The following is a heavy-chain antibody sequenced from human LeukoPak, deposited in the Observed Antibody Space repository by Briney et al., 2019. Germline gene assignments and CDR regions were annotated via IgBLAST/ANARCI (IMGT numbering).Heavy chain of an antibody. J-gene: IGHJ6*02. Sequence: ASVKVSCKASGYSFTGYYMHWVRQAPGQGLEWMGWINTNSGGTNYAQKFQGRVTMTRDTSISTAYMELSRLGSDDTAVYYCARAYYGSGSVYYYGMDVWGQGTTVTVSS. CDR1: GYSFTGYY. CDR3: ARAYYGSGSVYYYGMDV. V-gene: IGHV1-2*02. CDR2: INTNSGGT. D-gene: IGHD3-10*01.